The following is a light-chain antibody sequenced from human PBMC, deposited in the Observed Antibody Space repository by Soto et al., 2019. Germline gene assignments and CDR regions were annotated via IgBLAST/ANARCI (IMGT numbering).Light chain of an antibody. CDR3: QQYNNWPPR. CDR2: GAS. CDR1: QSVSSN. J-gene: IGKJ1*01. V-gene: IGKV3-15*01. Sequence: EMVMTQSPATLSVSPGERATLSCRASQSVSSNLAWYQQKPGKAPRLLIYGASTRATGIPARFSGSGSGTEFTLTISSLQSEDFAVYYCQQYNNWPPRFGQGTKVDIK.